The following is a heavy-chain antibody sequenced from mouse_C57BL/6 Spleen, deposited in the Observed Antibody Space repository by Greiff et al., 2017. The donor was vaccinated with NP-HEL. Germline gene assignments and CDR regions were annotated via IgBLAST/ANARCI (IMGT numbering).Heavy chain of an antibody. J-gene: IGHJ2*01. D-gene: IGHD2-2*01. V-gene: IGHV1-52*01. Sequence: VQLQQPGAELVRPGSSVKLSCKASGYTFTSYWMHWVKQRPIQGLEWIGNIDPSDSETHYNQKFKDKATLTVDKSSSTAYMQLSSLTSEDSAVYYCARGGYGEYFDYWGQGTTLTVSS. CDR3: ARGGYGEYFDY. CDR1: GYTFTSYW. CDR2: IDPSDSET.